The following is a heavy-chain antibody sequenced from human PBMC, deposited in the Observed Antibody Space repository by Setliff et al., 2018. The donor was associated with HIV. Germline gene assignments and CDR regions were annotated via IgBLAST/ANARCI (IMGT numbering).Heavy chain of an antibody. J-gene: IGHJ4*02. Sequence: SETLSLTCAVYGGSFSGYHWNWIRQFPGKGLEWIGEINHTGNTQYNPSLKSRVTMSEETSKNQFSLRLSSVTAADTAIYYCARGRDSVLTPFDYWGQGTLVTVSS. CDR2: INHTGNT. CDR3: ARGRDSVLTPFDY. CDR1: GGSFSGYH. V-gene: IGHV4-34*01. D-gene: IGHD3-10*01.